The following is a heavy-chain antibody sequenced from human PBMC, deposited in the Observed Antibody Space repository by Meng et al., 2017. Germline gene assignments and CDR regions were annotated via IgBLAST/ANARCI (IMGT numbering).Heavy chain of an antibody. Sequence: GESLKIPCAASGFTFSSYAMHWVRQAPGKGLEWVAVISYDGSNKYYADSVKGRFTISRDNSKNTLYLQMNSLRAEDTAVYYCARDCLGRGRQSTVTTYYFDYWGQGTLVTVYS. CDR3: ARDCLGRGRQSTVTTYYFDY. CDR1: GFTFSSYA. V-gene: IGHV3-30*04. J-gene: IGHJ4*02. CDR2: ISYDGSNK. D-gene: IGHD4-17*01.